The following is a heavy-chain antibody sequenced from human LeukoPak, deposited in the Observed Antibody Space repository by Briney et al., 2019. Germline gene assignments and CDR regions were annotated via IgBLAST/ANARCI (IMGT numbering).Heavy chain of an antibody. J-gene: IGHJ4*02. D-gene: IGHD2/OR15-2a*01. CDR1: GFTFSSYG. Sequence: GGTLRLSCAASGFTFSSYGMSWVRQAPGKGLEWVSAISGSGGSTYYADSVKGRFTISRDNSKNALYLQMNSLRAEDTAVYYCAKGIRSMTCWGQGTLVTVSS. CDR3: AKGIRSMTC. CDR2: ISGSGGST. V-gene: IGHV3-23*01.